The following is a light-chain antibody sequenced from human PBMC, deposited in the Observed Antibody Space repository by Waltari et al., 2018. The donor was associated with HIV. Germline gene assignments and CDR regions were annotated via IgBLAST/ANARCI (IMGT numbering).Light chain of an antibody. CDR3: QHYGDSVT. V-gene: IGKV3-20*01. CDR2: GGT. Sequence: ESVLTQSPGTLSLSPGERATLSCRASQGGSSSYLAWYQQKPGQAPRILIYGGTSRATGVPDRFSGSGSGTDFTLTINRLEPEDFAVYYCQHYGDSVTFGPGTKVEIK. J-gene: IGKJ3*01. CDR1: QGGSSSY.